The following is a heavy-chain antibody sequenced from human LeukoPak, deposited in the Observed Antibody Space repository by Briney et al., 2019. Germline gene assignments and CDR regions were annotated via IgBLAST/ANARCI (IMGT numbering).Heavy chain of an antibody. J-gene: IGHJ3*02. Sequence: SVKVSCKASGGTFSSYAISWVRRAPGQGLEWMGGIIPIFGTANYAQKFQGRVTITTDESTSTAYMELSSLRSEDTAVYYCATPPRTTVTNDAFDIWGQGTMVTVSS. CDR1: GGTFSSYA. CDR2: IIPIFGTA. CDR3: ATPPRTTVTNDAFDI. V-gene: IGHV1-69*05. D-gene: IGHD4-11*01.